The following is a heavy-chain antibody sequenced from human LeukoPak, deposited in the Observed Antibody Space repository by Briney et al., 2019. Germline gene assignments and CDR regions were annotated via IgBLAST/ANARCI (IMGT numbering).Heavy chain of an antibody. Sequence: SETLSLTCAVYGGSFSGYYWSWIRQPPGKGLEWIGEINHSGSTNYNPSLKSRVTISVDTSKNQFSLNLSSVNAADTAGYYCARGSIAAGGTSWFDPWGQGTLVTVSS. V-gene: IGHV4-34*01. CDR3: ARGSIAAGGTSWFDP. J-gene: IGHJ5*02. CDR2: INHSGST. CDR1: GGSFSGYY. D-gene: IGHD6-13*01.